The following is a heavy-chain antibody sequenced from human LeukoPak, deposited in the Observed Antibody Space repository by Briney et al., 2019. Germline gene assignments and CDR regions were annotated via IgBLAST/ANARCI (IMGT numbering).Heavy chain of an antibody. CDR3: ARALAVPAPYFDY. D-gene: IGHD6-19*01. CDR2: ISGSGGST. V-gene: IGHV3-23*01. CDR1: GFTFSSYA. Sequence: GGSLRLSCAASGFTFSSYAMSWVREAPGKGLEWGSAISGSGGSTYYADSVKGRFTISRDNSKNTLYLQMNSLRAEDTAVYYWARALAVPAPYFDYWGQGTLVTVSS. J-gene: IGHJ4*02.